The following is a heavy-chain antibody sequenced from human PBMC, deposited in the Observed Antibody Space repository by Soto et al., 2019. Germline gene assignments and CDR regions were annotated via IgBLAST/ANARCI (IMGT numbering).Heavy chain of an antibody. J-gene: IGHJ6*02. V-gene: IGHV4-30-4*01. CDR1: GGSTSSGDYY. Sequence: PSETLSLTCTVSGGSTSSGDYYWSWIRQPPGKGLEWIGYIYYSGSTYYNPSLKSRVTISVDTSKNQFSLKLSSVTAADTAVYYCARDRGAYCGGDCYSLGVTYYYYGMDVWGQGTTVTVSS. D-gene: IGHD2-21*02. CDR3: ARDRGAYCGGDCYSLGVTYYYYGMDV. CDR2: IYYSGST.